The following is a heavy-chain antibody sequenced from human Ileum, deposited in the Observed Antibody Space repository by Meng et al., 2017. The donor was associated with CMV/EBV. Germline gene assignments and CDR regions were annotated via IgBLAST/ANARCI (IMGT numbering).Heavy chain of an antibody. V-gene: IGHV3-48*04. D-gene: IGHD3-3*01. Sequence: GESLKISCAASGFTFSSYSMNWVRQAPGKGLEWVSYISSSSSTIYYADSVKGRFTISRDNAKNSLYLQMNSLRAEDTAVYYCARDTRRFLEWLSFDYWGQRTLVTVSS. CDR3: ARDTRRFLEWLSFDY. CDR2: ISSSSSTI. CDR1: GFTFSSYS. J-gene: IGHJ4*02.